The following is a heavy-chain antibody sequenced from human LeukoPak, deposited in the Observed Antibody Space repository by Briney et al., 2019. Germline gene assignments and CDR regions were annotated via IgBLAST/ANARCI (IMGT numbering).Heavy chain of an antibody. CDR3: ARAKNYRIQLWLRSGALDI. V-gene: IGHV4-4*02. D-gene: IGHD5-18*01. CDR2: IYHSGST. Sequence: SETLSLTCAVSGGSISSSNWWSWVRQPPGKGLEWIGEIYHSGSTSYNPSLKSRVTISVDKSKNQFSLKLSSVTAADTAVYYCARAKNYRIQLWLRSGALDIWGQGTMVTVSS. J-gene: IGHJ3*02. CDR1: GGSISSSNW.